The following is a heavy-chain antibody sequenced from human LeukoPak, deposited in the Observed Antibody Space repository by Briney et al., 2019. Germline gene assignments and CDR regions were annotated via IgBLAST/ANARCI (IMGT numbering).Heavy chain of an antibody. CDR3: ARDGSLPDY. CDR2: INTDESGT. J-gene: IGHJ4*02. Sequence: GGSLRLSCAASGFTFSNYWMHWVRHAPGEGLVWVSRINTDESGTIYADSVKGRFTISRDNAKNTLYLQMNSLRPEDTAVYYCARDGSLPDYWGQGTLVTVSS. V-gene: IGHV3-74*01. CDR1: GFTFSNYW.